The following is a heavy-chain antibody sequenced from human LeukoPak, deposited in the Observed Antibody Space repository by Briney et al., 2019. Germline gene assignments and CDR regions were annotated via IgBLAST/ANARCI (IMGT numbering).Heavy chain of an antibody. Sequence: SSETLSLTCAVYGGSFSGYYWSWIRQPPGKGLEWIGEINHSGSTNYNPSLKSRVTISVDTSKKQFSLKLTSVTAADTAVYYCARDSGSYPHWFAPWGQGTLVTVSS. V-gene: IGHV4-34*01. D-gene: IGHD1-26*01. CDR2: INHSGST. J-gene: IGHJ5*02. CDR1: GGSFSGYY. CDR3: ARDSGSYPHWFAP.